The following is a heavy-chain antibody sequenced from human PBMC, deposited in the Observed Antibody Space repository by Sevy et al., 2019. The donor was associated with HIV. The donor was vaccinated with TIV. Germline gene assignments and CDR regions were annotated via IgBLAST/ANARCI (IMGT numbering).Heavy chain of an antibody. CDR3: ARRKSGSPLARAFDI. V-gene: IGHV1-18*04. CDR2: ISAYNGNT. CDR1: GYTFTSYG. Sequence: ASVKVSCKASGYTFTSYGISWVRQAPGQGLEWMGWISAYNGNTNYAQKLQGRVTMTTDTSTSTAYIRLRSLRSDDTGVYYWARRKSGSPLARAFDIWGQGTMVTVSS. D-gene: IGHD1-26*01. J-gene: IGHJ3*02.